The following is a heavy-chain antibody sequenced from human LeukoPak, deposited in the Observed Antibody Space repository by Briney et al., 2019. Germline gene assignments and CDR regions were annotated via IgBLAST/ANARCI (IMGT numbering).Heavy chain of an antibody. V-gene: IGHV1-18*01. J-gene: IGHJ4*02. D-gene: IGHD6-6*01. Sequence: ASVKVSCKASGYTFTSYGISWVRQAPGQGLEWMGWISAYSGNTNYAQKLQGRVTMTTDTSTSTAYMELRSLRSDDTAVYYCARLIGVGYSSSSNFDYWGQGTLVTVSS. CDR2: ISAYSGNT. CDR3: ARLIGVGYSSSSNFDY. CDR1: GYTFTSYG.